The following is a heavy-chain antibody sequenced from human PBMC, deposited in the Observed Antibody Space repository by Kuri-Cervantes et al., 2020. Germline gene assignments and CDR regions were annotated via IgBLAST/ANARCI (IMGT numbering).Heavy chain of an antibody. CDR1: GFTFSSYG. Sequence: GESLKISCAASGFTFSSYGMHWVHQAPGKGLEWVAVISYDGSNKYYADSVKGRFTISRDNSKNTLYLQMNSLRAEDTAVYCCAKVAGGSSSSASLQDYWGQGTLVTVSS. V-gene: IGHV3-30*18. D-gene: IGHD6-6*01. J-gene: IGHJ4*02. CDR3: AKVAGGSSSSASLQDY. CDR2: ISYDGSNK.